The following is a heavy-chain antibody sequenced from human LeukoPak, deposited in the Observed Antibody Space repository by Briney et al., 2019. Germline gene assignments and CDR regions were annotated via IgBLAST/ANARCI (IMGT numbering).Heavy chain of an antibody. CDR3: ARQAAGYYFDY. D-gene: IGHD6-19*01. J-gene: IGHJ4*02. V-gene: IGHV3-30*04. CDR2: ISYDGSNK. CDR1: GFTFSSYA. Sequence: PGGSLRLSCAASGFTFSSYAMHWVRRAPGKGLEWVAVISYDGSNKYYADSVKGRFTISRDNSKNTLYLQMNSLRAEDTAVYYCARQAAGYYFDYWGQGTLVPVSS.